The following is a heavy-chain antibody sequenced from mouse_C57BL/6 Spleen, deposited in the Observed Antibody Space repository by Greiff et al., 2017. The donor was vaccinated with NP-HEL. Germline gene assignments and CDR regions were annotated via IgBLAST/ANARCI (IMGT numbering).Heavy chain of an antibody. CDR1: GYTFTSYW. J-gene: IGHJ3*01. CDR3: ARGAGGGSSYWFAY. CDR2: IDPSDSYT. V-gene: IGHV1-69*01. Sequence: VQLQQPGAELVMPGASVKLSCKASGYTFTSYWMHWVKQRPGQGLEWIGEIDPSDSYTNYNQKFKGKSTLTVDKSSSTSYMQLSSLTSEDSAVYYCARGAGGGSSYWFAYWGQGTLVTVSA. D-gene: IGHD1-1*01.